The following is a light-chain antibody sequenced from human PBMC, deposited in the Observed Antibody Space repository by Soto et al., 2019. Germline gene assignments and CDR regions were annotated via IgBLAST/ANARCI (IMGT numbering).Light chain of an antibody. CDR1: QSVSSN. CDR2: GAS. CDR3: QQYNNWPPKT. Sequence: EIVMTQSPATLSVSPRERATLSCRASQSVSSNLAWYQQKPGQAPRLLIYGASTSATGIPARFSGSGCGTEFTLTISSLQSEDFAVYYCQQYNNWPPKTFGQGTKLEIK. J-gene: IGKJ2*01. V-gene: IGKV3-15*01.